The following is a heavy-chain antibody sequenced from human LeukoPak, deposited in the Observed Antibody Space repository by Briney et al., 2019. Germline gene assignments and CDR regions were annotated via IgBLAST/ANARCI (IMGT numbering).Heavy chain of an antibody. CDR2: IRYDGSNK. Sequence: LSGGSLRLSCAASGFTFSSYGMHWVRQAPGKGLEWVAFIRYDGSNKYYADSVKGRFTISRDNSKNTLYLQMNSLRAEDTAVYYCAKDGIVVVPAAIPRGRYYYMDVWGKGTTVTVSS. CDR1: GFTFSSYG. J-gene: IGHJ6*03. CDR3: AKDGIVVVPAAIPRGRYYYMDV. V-gene: IGHV3-30*02. D-gene: IGHD2-2*02.